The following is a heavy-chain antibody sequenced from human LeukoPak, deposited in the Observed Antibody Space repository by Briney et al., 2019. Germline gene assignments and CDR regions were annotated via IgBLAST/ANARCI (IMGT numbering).Heavy chain of an antibody. J-gene: IGHJ4*02. CDR3: ARSYYYDSSGYFDY. D-gene: IGHD3-22*01. Sequence: SETLSLTCTVSGGSISSYYWSWIRQPAGKGLEWIGRIYTSGSTTYNPSRERRVTMSVNTSKNQFSLKLSSVTGADTAVYYCARSYYYDSSGYFDYWGQGTLVTVSS. V-gene: IGHV4-4*07. CDR1: GGSISSYY. CDR2: IYTSGST.